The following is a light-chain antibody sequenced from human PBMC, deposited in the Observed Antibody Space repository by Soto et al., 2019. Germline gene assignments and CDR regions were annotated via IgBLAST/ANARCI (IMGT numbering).Light chain of an antibody. CDR3: QQHNSYPLT. CDR2: TAS. Sequence: DIQLTQSPSFLSASAGDRVTITCRASQGISSYLAWYQQKPGKAPNLLIYTASTLQSGVPSRFSGSGSGTEFTLTISSLQPEDCATYYCQQHNSYPLTFGGGTKVEIK. CDR1: QGISSY. V-gene: IGKV1-9*01. J-gene: IGKJ4*01.